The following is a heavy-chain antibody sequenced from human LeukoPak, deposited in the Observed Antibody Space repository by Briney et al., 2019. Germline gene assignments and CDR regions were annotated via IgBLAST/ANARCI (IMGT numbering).Heavy chain of an antibody. CDR2: ISAYNGNT. D-gene: IGHD3-10*01. J-gene: IGHJ2*01. CDR3: ARDRPHHYGSGSYYSTSWYFDL. Sequence: ASVKVSCKASGYTFTSYGISWVRQAPGQGLEWMGWISAYNGNTNYAQKLQGRVTMTTDTSTSTAYMELRSLRSDDTAVYYCARDRPHHYGSGSYYSTSWYFDLWGRGTLVTVSS. V-gene: IGHV1-18*01. CDR1: GYTFTSYG.